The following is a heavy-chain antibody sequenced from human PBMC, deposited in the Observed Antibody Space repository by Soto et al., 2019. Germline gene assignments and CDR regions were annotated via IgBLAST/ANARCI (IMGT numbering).Heavy chain of an antibody. CDR3: AHGGIAAAGSLDY. D-gene: IGHD6-13*01. V-gene: IGHV3-48*02. CDR1: GSTFSSYS. CDR2: ISSSSSTI. J-gene: IGHJ4*02. Sequence: EVQLVESGGGLVQPGGSLRLSCAASGSTFSSYSMNWVRQAPGKGLEWVSYISSSSSTIYYADSVKGRFTISRDNANNSLSLQMNSLRDEDTAVYYCAHGGIAAAGSLDYWGQGTLVTVSS.